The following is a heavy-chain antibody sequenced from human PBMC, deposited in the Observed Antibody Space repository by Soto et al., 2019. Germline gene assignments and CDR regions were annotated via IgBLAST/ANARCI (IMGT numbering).Heavy chain of an antibody. CDR2: ISSSSSTI. CDR3: AREGYYGSGSYYAFDI. V-gene: IGHV3-48*02. J-gene: IGHJ3*02. CDR1: GFTFSSYS. D-gene: IGHD3-10*01. Sequence: GESLKISCAASGFTFSSYSMNWVRQAPGKGLEWVSYISSSSSTIYYADSVKGRFTISRDNAKNSLYLQMNSLRDEDTAVYYCAREGYYGSGSYYAFDIWGQGTMVTVSS.